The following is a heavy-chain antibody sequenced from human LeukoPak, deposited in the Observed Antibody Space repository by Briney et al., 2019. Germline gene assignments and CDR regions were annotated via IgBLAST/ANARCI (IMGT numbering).Heavy chain of an antibody. CDR2: INPNSGGT. J-gene: IGHJ4*02. CDR3: ARAGGYCGRISCPYYFDY. D-gene: IGHD2-21*01. CDR1: GYTFTGYY. Sequence: ASVKVSCKASGYTFTGYYMHWVRQAPGQGLEWMGWINPNSGGTNYAQKFQGRVTMTRDTSISTAYMELSRLRSDDTAVYYCARAGGYCGRISCPYYFDYWGQGSLVAVSS. V-gene: IGHV1-2*02.